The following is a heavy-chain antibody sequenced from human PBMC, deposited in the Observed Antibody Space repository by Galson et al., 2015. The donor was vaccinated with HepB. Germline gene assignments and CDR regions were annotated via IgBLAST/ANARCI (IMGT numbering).Heavy chain of an antibody. J-gene: IGHJ4*02. CDR3: ARVRRGSYYYDSSGYYLDY. CDR2: INHSGST. CDR1: GGSFSGYY. D-gene: IGHD3-22*01. Sequence: SETLSLTCAVYGGSFSGYYWSWIRQPPGKGLEWIGEINHSGSTNYNPSLKSRVTISVDTSKNQFSLKLSSVTAADTAVYYCARVRRGSYYYDSSGYYLDYWGQGTPVTVSS. V-gene: IGHV4-34*01.